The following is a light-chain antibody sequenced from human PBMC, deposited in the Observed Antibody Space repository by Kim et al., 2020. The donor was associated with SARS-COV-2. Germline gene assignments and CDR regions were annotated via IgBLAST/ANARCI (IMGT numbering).Light chain of an antibody. V-gene: IGLV1-51*01. CDR3: GTWDSRLSVGV. CDR2: DTN. J-gene: IGLJ2*01. CDR1: ASNIGNNY. Sequence: QSVLTQPPSVSAAPGQRVIISCSGAASNIGNNYVSWYQHLPGTAPKLLIYDTNKRPSGITDRFSGSKSDTSATLGITGLQTGDEADYYCGTWDSRLSVGVFGGGTQLTVL.